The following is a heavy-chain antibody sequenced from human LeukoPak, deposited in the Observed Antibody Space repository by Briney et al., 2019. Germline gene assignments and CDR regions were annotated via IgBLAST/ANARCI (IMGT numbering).Heavy chain of an antibody. Sequence: PGGSLRLPCAASGFTFSSYGMHWVRQAPGKGLEWVAVIWYDGSNKYYADSAKGRFTISRDNSKNTLYLQMNSLRAEDTAVYYCAKGDDYVWGSYRYLDYWGQGTLVTVSS. J-gene: IGHJ4*02. CDR2: IWYDGSNK. CDR3: AKGDDYVWGSYRYLDY. V-gene: IGHV3-33*03. D-gene: IGHD3-16*02. CDR1: GFTFSSYG.